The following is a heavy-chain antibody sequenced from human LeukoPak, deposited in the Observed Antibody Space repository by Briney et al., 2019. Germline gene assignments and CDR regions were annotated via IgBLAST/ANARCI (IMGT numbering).Heavy chain of an antibody. CDR1: GFTFSSYG. CDR3: AKAPWPYCSSTSCYGYFDY. Sequence: GGSLRLSCAASGFTFSSYGMHWVRQAPGKGLEWVAFIRYDGSNKYYADSVKGRFTISRDNSKNTLYPQMNSLRAEDTAVYYCAKAPWPYCSSTSCYGYFDYWGQGTLVTVSS. D-gene: IGHD2-2*01. CDR2: IRYDGSNK. V-gene: IGHV3-30*02. J-gene: IGHJ4*02.